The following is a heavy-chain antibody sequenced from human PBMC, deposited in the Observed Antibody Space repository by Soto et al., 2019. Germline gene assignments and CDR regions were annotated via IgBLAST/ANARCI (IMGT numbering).Heavy chain of an antibody. CDR1: GGSFSGYY. CDR2: INHRGST. V-gene: IGHV4-34*01. J-gene: IGHJ5*02. CDR3: ARMYSSGSGWFHP. Sequence: PSETLSLTCAVYGGSFSGYYWSWIRQSPGKGLEWIGEINHRGSTNYNPSLKSRVTISVDTSKNQFSLKVSSVTAADTAVYFCARMYSSGSGWFHPWGQGTLVTVSS. D-gene: IGHD6-19*01.